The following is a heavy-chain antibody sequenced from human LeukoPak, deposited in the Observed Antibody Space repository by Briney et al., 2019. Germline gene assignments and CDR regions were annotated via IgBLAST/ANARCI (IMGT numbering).Heavy chain of an antibody. J-gene: IGHJ5*02. CDR2: IYHSGST. V-gene: IGHV4-4*02. D-gene: IGHD3-16*01. Sequence: SETLSLTCAVSGGSISSSNWWSWVRQPPGKGLEWIGEIYHSGSTNHNPSLKSRVTISVDTSKNQFSLKLSSVTAADTAVYYCARGGEVMWWFDPWGQGALVTVSS. CDR1: GGSISSSNW. CDR3: ARGGEVMWWFDP.